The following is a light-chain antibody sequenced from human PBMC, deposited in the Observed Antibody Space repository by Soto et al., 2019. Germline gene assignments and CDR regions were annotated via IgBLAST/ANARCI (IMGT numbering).Light chain of an antibody. V-gene: IGKV1-6*01. CDR3: LHDYDYPLT. CDR2: AAS. Sequence: AIQMTQSPSSLSASVGDRVTITCRASQGIRNDLGWYQQKPGKAPKLLIYAASTLQSGVPLRFSGIGSDTDFTLTIGSLQPEDFATYYCLHDYDYPLTFGGGTKVEIK. CDR1: QGIRND. J-gene: IGKJ4*01.